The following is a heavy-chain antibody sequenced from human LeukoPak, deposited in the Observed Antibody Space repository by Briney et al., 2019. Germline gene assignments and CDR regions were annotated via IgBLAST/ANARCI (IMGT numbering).Heavy chain of an antibody. CDR2: INHSGST. Sequence: SETLSLTCAVYGGSFSGYYWSWIRQPPGKGLEWIGEINHSGSTNYNPSLKSRVTISVDTSKNQFSLKLSSVTAADTAVYYCARGQDAFDIWGQGTMVTVSS. J-gene: IGHJ3*02. V-gene: IGHV4-34*01. CDR1: GGSFSGYY. CDR3: ARGQDAFDI.